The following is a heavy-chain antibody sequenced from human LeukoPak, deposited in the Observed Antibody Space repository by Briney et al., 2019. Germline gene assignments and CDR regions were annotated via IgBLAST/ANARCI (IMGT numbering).Heavy chain of an antibody. CDR3: VRDSLTYDIVTNYYYYYYMDV. J-gene: IGHJ6*03. Sequence: SVKVSCKASGGTFSSHGISWVRQAPGQGLEWMGGIIPMFGTANYAQKFQGRVSITTDESTSTVYMELSSLRSEDTAVYYCVRDSLTYDIVTNYYYYYYMDVWGKGTTVTVSS. CDR2: IIPMFGTA. V-gene: IGHV1-69*05. D-gene: IGHD3-9*01. CDR1: GGTFSSHG.